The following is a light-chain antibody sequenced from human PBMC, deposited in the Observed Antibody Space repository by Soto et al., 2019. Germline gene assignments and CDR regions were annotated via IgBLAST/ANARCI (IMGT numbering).Light chain of an antibody. V-gene: IGKV3-15*01. CDR2: ATS. Sequence: EIVLTQSPATLSVSPGERATLSCRVSQSVGNNFAWYQQEPGQAPRLLIFATSTRATGVPARFSGSGSGTEFTLTISSLQSEDFAVYYCQQYGDWPLTFGGGAKVEIE. J-gene: IGKJ4*01. CDR3: QQYGDWPLT. CDR1: QSVGNN.